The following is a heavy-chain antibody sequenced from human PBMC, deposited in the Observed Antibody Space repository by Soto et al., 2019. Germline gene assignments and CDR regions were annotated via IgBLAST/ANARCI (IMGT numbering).Heavy chain of an antibody. CDR2: ISPGSRYP. CDR1: GFTFGDSY. V-gene: IGHV3-11*06. D-gene: IGHD2-21*01. J-gene: IGHJ5*02. CDR3: VRGVGEGLFEP. Sequence: GGSLRLSCAGSGFTFGDSYMSWIRQAPGKGLEWLSYISPGSRYPAYADSVKGRFTISRDNAKRSLYLQMMSLTAEDTAIYYCVRGVGEGLFEPWAQGIMVTV.